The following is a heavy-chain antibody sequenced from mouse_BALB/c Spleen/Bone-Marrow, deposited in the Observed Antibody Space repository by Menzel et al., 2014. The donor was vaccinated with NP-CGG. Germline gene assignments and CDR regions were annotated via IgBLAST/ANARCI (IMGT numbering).Heavy chain of an antibody. Sequence: VQLQQSGPELVKSGTSVKISCKASGYTFTDYYMHCVKQSHGKSLEWIGYIYPFNGGTDYNQKFKSKATMTVDKSSSTQYSELRTQESEDAEVCYFARSNDVDYWGQGTTLTGSS. CDR1: GYTFTDYY. J-gene: IGHJ2*01. CDR2: IYPFNGGT. V-gene: IGHV1S29*02. CDR3: ARSNDVDY. D-gene: IGHD2-12*01.